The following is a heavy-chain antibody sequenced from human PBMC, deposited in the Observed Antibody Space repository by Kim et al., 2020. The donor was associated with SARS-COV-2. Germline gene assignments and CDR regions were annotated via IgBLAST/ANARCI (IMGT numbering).Heavy chain of an antibody. V-gene: IGHV7-4-1*02. CDR1: GYTFTSYA. J-gene: IGHJ6*02. CDR2: INTNTGNP. Sequence: ASVKVSCKASGYTFTSYAINWVRQAPGQGLEWMGWINTNTGNPTYAQGFTGRFVFSLDTSVSTAYLQISSLKAEDTAVYYCARGAYCSGGSCYSYYYGMDVWGQGTTVTVSS. CDR3: ARGAYCSGGSCYSYYYGMDV. D-gene: IGHD2-15*01.